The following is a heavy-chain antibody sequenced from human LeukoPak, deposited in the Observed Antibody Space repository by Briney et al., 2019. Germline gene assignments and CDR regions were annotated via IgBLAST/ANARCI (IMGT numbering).Heavy chain of an antibody. CDR3: ARVSRDFYSNYYYYYYGMDV. CDR1: GFTFSGYA. CDR2: IKQDGSEK. J-gene: IGHJ6*02. V-gene: IGHV3-7*01. D-gene: IGHD4-11*01. Sequence: GGSLRLSCAASGFTFSGYAMHWVRQAPGKGLEWVANIKQDGSEKYYVDSVKGRFTISRDNAKNSLYLQMNSLRAEDTAVYYCARVSRDFYSNYYYYYYGMDVWGQGTTVTVSS.